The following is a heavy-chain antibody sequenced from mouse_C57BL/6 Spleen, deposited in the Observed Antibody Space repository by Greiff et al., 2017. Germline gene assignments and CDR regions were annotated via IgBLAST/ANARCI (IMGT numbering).Heavy chain of an antibody. V-gene: IGHV1-72*01. Sequence: QVQLQQPGAELVKPGASVKLSCKASGYTFTSYWMHWVKQRPGRGLEWIGRIDPNSGGTKYNEKVKSKAILTVDKPSSTAYMPLSRLTSEASAVYYCARDDYDVRLAYWGQGTLVTVSA. CDR2: IDPNSGGT. CDR3: ARDDYDVRLAY. D-gene: IGHD2-4*01. J-gene: IGHJ3*01. CDR1: GYTFTSYW.